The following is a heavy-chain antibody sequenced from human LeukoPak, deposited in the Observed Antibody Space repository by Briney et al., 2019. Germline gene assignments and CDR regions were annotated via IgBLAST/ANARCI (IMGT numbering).Heavy chain of an antibody. Sequence: SETLSLTCSVSGYSISSGCYWAWARQPPGKGLEWIGKIYHGRSTYYNPSLKSRVTISVDTSNNQFSLKLGSVTAADTAVYYCARHEGRDVVATRQPINYWGQGTLVTVSS. CDR2: IYHGRST. CDR3: ARHEGRDVVATRQPINY. V-gene: IGHV4-38-2*02. CDR1: GYSISSGCY. J-gene: IGHJ4*02. D-gene: IGHD5-12*01.